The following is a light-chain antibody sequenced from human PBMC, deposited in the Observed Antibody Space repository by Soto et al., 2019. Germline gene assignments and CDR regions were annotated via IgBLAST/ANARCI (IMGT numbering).Light chain of an antibody. CDR3: ATWDDSLRGPVL. CDR2: RTH. CDR1: SSNIGSNY. Sequence: QSVLSQAPSASGTPGQRVTISCSGSSSNIGSNYVYWYQQLPETAPKLLIYRTHQRPSGVPDRFSASKSDTSASLVISGLRSEDEAAYYCATWDDSLRGPVLFGGATKLTVL. J-gene: IGLJ2*01. V-gene: IGLV1-47*01.